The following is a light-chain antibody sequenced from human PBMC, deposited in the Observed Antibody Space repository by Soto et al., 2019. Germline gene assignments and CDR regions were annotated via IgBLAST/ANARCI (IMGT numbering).Light chain of an antibody. CDR2: GAS. CDR1: QSVSRSF. V-gene: IGKV3-20*01. Sequence: EIVMTQSPGTLSLSPGDRATISCRASQSVSRSFLAWYQQKPRQAPRLLIYGASSKATGIPDRFSGSGSGTDFTLTLSSLELEDFAVYYCQQYGGSHLFTFGPGTKVDIK. CDR3: QQYGGSHLFT. J-gene: IGKJ3*01.